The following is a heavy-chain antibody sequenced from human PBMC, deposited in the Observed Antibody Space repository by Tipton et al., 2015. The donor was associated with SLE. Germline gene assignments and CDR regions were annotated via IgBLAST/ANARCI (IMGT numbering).Heavy chain of an antibody. V-gene: IGHV4-59*01. J-gene: IGHJ6*02. Sequence: TLSLTCAVYGGSFSGYYWSWIRQPPGKGLEWIGYIYYSGSTNYNPSLKSRVTISVDTSKNQFSLKLSSVTAADTAVYYCARAGGFCSGTSCYREDYYGMDVWGQGTTVTVSS. CDR3: ARAGGFCSGTSCYREDYYGMDV. CDR2: IYYSGST. D-gene: IGHD2-2*02. CDR1: GGSFSGYY.